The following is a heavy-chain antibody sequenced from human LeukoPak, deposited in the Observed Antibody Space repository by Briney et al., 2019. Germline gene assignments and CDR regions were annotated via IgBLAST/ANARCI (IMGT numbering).Heavy chain of an antibody. Sequence: RPSETLSLTCSVSGVSISDYSWSWIRQPAGKGLEFIGRLSSSANTYYSPSLKSRITLSMDTSKNHFSLNLTSVTAADTAVYYCARDRTAPRQRFFDNWGKGILVTVSS. CDR2: LSSSANT. CDR3: ARDRTAPRQRFFDN. V-gene: IGHV4-4*07. D-gene: IGHD2-21*02. CDR1: GVSISDYS. J-gene: IGHJ4*02.